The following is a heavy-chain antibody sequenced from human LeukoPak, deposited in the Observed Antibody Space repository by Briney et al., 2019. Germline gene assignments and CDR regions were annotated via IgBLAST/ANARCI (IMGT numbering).Heavy chain of an antibody. V-gene: IGHV4-59*02. CDR2: MYYSGST. D-gene: IGHD1-26*01. J-gene: IGHJ4*02. CDR3: ARLDNGRGAFDY. CDR1: GGAASSYF. Sequence: SETLSLTCTVSGGAASSYFCSWIRQPPGKGLEWIGYMYYSGSTNYNPSLKSRVTISIDTSENQFSLQLSSVTAADTAVYYCARLDNGRGAFDYWGQGTLVTVSS.